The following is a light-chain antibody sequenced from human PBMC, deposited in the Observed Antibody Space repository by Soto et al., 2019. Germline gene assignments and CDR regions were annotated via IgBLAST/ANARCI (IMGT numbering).Light chain of an antibody. CDR1: QSVLSSSKNKNY. Sequence: DTVMTQSPGSLSVSLGERATINCKSSQSVLSSSKNKNYLAWYQQKPGQPPKLLIYWAATRESGVPDRFRGSGSATDFTLTISSLQAEDEAVYYRQQCYSSPLTVGQGTRRDMK. CDR3: QQCYSSPLT. CDR2: WAA. V-gene: IGKV4-1*01. J-gene: IGKJ5*01.